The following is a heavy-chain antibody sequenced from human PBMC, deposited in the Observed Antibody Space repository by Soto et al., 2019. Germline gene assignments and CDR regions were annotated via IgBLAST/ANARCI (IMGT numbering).Heavy chain of an antibody. CDR1: GYTFTSYA. Sequence: ASVKVSCKASGYTFTSYAMHWVRQAPGQRLEWMGWINAGNGNTKYSQKFQGRVTITRDTSASTAYMELSSLRSEDTAVYYCARDPGYSYAYNWGQETLVNVSS. J-gene: IGHJ4*02. D-gene: IGHD5-18*01. CDR3: ARDPGYSYAYN. V-gene: IGHV1-3*01. CDR2: INAGNGNT.